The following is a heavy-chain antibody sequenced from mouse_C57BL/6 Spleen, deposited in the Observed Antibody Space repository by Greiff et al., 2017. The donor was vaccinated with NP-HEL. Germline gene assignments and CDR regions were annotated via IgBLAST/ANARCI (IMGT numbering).Heavy chain of an antibody. V-gene: IGHV1-64*01. D-gene: IGHD1-1*01. CDR3: ANYYGSSDYWYFDV. J-gene: IGHJ1*03. CDR1: GYTFTSYW. CDR2: IHPNSGST. Sequence: VQLQQPGAELVKPGASVKLSCKASGYTFTSYWMHWVKQRPGQGLEWIGMIHPNSGSTNYNEKFKSKATLTVDKSSSTAYMQLSSLTSEDSAVYYCANYYGSSDYWYFDVWGTGTTVTVSS.